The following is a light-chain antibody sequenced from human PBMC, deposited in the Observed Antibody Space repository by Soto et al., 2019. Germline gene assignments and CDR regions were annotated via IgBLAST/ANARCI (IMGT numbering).Light chain of an antibody. V-gene: IGKV1-5*01. CDR2: DAS. CDR1: QSVTDW. J-gene: IGKJ2*02. CDR3: QQYYRSCT. Sequence: DIQLTQSPSTLSASVGDRVTITCRASQSVTDWLAWYQQKPGKAPKLLIYDASSLQSGVPSRFSGSGSGTEFSRTLSSLQPDDFATYYCQQYYRSCTFGQGTKVEIK.